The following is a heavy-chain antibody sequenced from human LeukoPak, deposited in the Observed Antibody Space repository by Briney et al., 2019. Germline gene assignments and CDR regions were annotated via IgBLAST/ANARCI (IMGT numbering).Heavy chain of an antibody. D-gene: IGHD2-8*01. CDR1: GFTFSSSW. V-gene: IGHV3-7*01. CDR2: IKADGSEK. CDR3: TLGVELLPY. Sequence: GGCLRLSCAASGFTFSSSWMSWVRQAPGKRLEWVANIKADGSEKHYVASVKGRFTISRDNAKTSLYLQMNSLKVEDTAVCYCTLGVELLPYWGQGTLVTVSS. J-gene: IGHJ4*02.